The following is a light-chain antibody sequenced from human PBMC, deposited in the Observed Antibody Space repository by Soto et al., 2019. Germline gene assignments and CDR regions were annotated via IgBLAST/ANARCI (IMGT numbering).Light chain of an antibody. CDR3: AAWDDSLSGYV. CDR1: SSNIGSNY. Sequence: QAVVTQPPSASGTPGQRVTISCSGSSSNIGSNYVCWYQHLPGTAPKLLIYRSDQRPSGVPDRFSGSKSGTSASLAISGLLSEDEADYYCAAWDDSLSGYVFGTGTKLTVL. V-gene: IGLV1-47*01. CDR2: RSD. J-gene: IGLJ1*01.